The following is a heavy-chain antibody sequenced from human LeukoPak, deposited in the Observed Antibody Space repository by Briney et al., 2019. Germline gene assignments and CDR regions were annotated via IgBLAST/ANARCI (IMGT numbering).Heavy chain of an antibody. Sequence: SETLYLTCTVSGGSISSYYWSWIRQPPGKGLEWIGYIYYSGSTNYNPSLKSRVTISVDTSKNQFSLKLSSVTAADTAVYYCARDRRPHKYAEWGQGTLVTVSS. CDR3: ARDRRPHKYAE. D-gene: IGHD1-14*01. V-gene: IGHV4-59*01. J-gene: IGHJ4*02. CDR2: IYYSGST. CDR1: GGSISSYY.